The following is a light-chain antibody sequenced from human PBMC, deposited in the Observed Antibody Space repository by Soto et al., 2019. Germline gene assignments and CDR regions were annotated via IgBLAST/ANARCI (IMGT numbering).Light chain of an antibody. V-gene: IGKV1-8*01. CDR3: HHYFSSWT. Sequence: AIRMTQSPSSLSASTGDRVTITCRASQGISSYLAWYQQKPGKAPKLLIYAASTLQCGAPSRFSGSGSGTDLTLTISWQQSEYFATDYCHHYFSSWTFGQGTKVEIK. CDR2: AAS. CDR1: QGISSY. J-gene: IGKJ1*01.